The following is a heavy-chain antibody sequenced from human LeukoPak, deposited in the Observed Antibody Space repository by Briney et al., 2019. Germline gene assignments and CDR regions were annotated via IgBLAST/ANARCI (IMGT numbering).Heavy chain of an antibody. D-gene: IGHD2-2*01. CDR3: AREGMPGPGPLDY. Sequence: PSETLSLTCTVSGGSISSGGYYWSWIRQHPGKGLEWIGYIYYSGSTYYNPSLKSRVTISVDTSKNQFSLKLSSVTAADTAVYYCAREGMPGPGPLDYWGQGTLVTVSS. V-gene: IGHV4-31*03. J-gene: IGHJ4*02. CDR1: GGSISSGGYY. CDR2: IYYSGST.